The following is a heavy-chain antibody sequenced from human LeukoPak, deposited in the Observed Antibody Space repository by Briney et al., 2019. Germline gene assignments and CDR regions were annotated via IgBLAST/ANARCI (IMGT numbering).Heavy chain of an antibody. D-gene: IGHD3-22*01. J-gene: IGHJ4*02. V-gene: IGHV3-23*01. CDR1: GFTFSSYA. CDR3: AKTGPSDYYDSSDY. CDR2: ISGSGGST. Sequence: GGSLRLSCAASGFTFSSYAMSWVRQAPGKGLGWASAISGSGGSTYYADSVKGRFTISRDNSKNTLHLQMNSLRAEDTAVYYCAKTGPSDYYDSSDYWGQGTLVTVSS.